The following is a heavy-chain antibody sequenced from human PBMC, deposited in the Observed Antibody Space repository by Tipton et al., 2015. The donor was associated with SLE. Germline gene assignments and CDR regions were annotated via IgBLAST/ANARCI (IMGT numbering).Heavy chain of an antibody. CDR1: GGSFSGYF. D-gene: IGHD3-10*01. Sequence: TLSLTCAVYGGSFSGYFWSWLRQPPGQGLVWSGEINHSGSTNYNPSLKSRVPISVDTSKNQFSLKLSSVTAADTAVYYCARPISTYYYGPGSYYTNWGQGTLVTVSS. CDR2: INHSGST. J-gene: IGHJ4*02. CDR3: ARPISTYYYGPGSYYTN. V-gene: IGHV4-34*01.